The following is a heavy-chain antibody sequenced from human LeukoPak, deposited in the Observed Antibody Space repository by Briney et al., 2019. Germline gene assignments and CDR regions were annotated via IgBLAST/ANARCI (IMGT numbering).Heavy chain of an antibody. CDR3: ARVGYGYILDY. CDR1: GGSFSGYY. Sequence: SETLSLTCAVYGGSFSGYYWGWIRQPPGKGLEWIGEINHSGSTNYNPSLKSRVTISVDTSKNQFSLKLSSVTAADTAVYYCARVGYGYILDYWGQGTLVTVSS. V-gene: IGHV4-34*01. D-gene: IGHD5-12*01. J-gene: IGHJ4*02. CDR2: INHSGST.